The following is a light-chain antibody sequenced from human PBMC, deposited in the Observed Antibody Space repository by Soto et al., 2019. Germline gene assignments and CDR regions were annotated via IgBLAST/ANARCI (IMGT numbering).Light chain of an antibody. CDR1: QDISNF. Sequence: DIQMTQSPSDMSASVGDRVTITCRASQDISNFLVWFQQRPGKVPKRLMYSASSLETGVPSRFSGSGSGTDFTLTISSLQPEDFATYYCQQYDNLPLIFGQGTRLEIK. V-gene: IGKV1-33*01. CDR3: QQYDNLPLI. J-gene: IGKJ5*01. CDR2: SAS.